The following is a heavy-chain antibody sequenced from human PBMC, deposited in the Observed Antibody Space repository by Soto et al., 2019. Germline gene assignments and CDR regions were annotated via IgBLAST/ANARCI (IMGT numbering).Heavy chain of an antibody. J-gene: IGHJ5*02. D-gene: IGHD6-13*01. V-gene: IGHV3-9*01. CDR1: GFTFDDYA. Sequence: GGSLRLSCAASGFTFDDYAMHWVRQAPGKGLEWVSGISWNSGSIGYADSVKGRFTISRDNAKNSLYLQMNSLRAEVTALYYCAKDKGIAAENWFDPWGQGTLVTVSS. CDR2: ISWNSGSI. CDR3: AKDKGIAAENWFDP.